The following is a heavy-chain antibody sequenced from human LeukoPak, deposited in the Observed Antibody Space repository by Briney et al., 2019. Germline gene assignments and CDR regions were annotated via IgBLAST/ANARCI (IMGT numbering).Heavy chain of an antibody. J-gene: IGHJ4*02. Sequence: PSETLSLTCTVSGGSISSYYWSWIRQPPGKGLEWIGYIYYSGGTNYNPSLKSRVTISVDTSKNQFSLKLSSVTAADTAVYYCARHLGQAYFDYWGQGTLVTVSS. CDR3: ARHLGQAYFDY. V-gene: IGHV4-59*08. CDR1: GGSISSYY. CDR2: IYYSGGT.